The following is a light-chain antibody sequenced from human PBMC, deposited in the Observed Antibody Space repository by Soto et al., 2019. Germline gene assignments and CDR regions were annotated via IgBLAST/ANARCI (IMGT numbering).Light chain of an antibody. J-gene: IGKJ2*02. Sequence: EIVLTQSPATLSLSPGERATLSCRASQSVSSYLAWYQQKPGQAPRLLISNRATGIPARFSGSGSGTDFTLTISSLEPEDFAVYYCHQRSNWPRSTFGQGTKLEIK. V-gene: IGKV3-11*01. CDR3: HQRSNWPRST. CDR1: QSVSSY.